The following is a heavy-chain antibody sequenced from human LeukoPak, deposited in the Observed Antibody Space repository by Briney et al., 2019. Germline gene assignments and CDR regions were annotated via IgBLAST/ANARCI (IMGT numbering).Heavy chain of an antibody. V-gene: IGHV3-7*01. CDR1: GFTFSSYW. J-gene: IGHJ4*02. Sequence: PGGSLRLSCEASGFTFSSYWMSWVRQAPGKGLEWVANIKTDGSEKYYVDSVKGRFTISRDNAKNSLYLQMNSLRAEDTAVYYCARITGTTSPTDYWGQGTLVTVSS. CDR2: IKTDGSEK. D-gene: IGHD1-7*01. CDR3: ARITGTTSPTDY.